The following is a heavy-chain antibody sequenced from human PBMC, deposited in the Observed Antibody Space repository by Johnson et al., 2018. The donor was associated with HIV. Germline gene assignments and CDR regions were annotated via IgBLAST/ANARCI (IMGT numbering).Heavy chain of an antibody. CDR3: AREPHNFWSPDAFDI. V-gene: IGHV3-30*04. J-gene: IGHJ3*02. CDR1: GFRFSSYA. CDR2: ISYDGSNK. Sequence: QVQLVESGGGVVQPGRSLRLSCVASGFRFSSYAVHWVRQAPGKGLEWVAVISYDGSNKYYADSVKGRFTISRDNSKNSLYLQMNSLKTEDTAVYYCAREPHNFWSPDAFDIWGQGTMVTVSS. D-gene: IGHD3-3*01.